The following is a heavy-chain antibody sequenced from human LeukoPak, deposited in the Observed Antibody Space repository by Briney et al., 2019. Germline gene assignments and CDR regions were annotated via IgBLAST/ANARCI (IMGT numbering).Heavy chain of an antibody. J-gene: IGHJ6*03. CDR3: ARDPYSGSYGADYYYYMDV. V-gene: IGHV3-21*01. CDR2: ITSGSSHI. D-gene: IGHD1-26*01. CDR1: GFTFSNYA. Sequence: GGSLRLSCLPSGFTFSNYAMNWVRQTPGQGLEWVSSITSGSSHIYYADSVKGRFTISRDNAKSSLYLQMNSLRAEDTAVYYCARDPYSGSYGADYYYYMDVWGKGTTVTISS.